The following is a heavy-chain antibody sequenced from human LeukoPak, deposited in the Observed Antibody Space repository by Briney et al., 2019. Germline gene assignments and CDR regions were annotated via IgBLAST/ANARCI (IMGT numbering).Heavy chain of an antibody. CDR3: ARDPVMTTVIQGGGKMAYFDY. J-gene: IGHJ4*02. CDR2: ISGSGGST. V-gene: IGHV3-23*01. D-gene: IGHD4-17*01. Sequence: PGGSLRLSCAASGFTFSSYAMNWVRQAPGKGLEWVSAISGSGGSTYYADSVKGRFTISRDNSKNTLYLQMNSLRAEDTAGYYCARDPVMTTVIQGGGKMAYFDYWGQGTLVTVSS. CDR1: GFTFSSYA.